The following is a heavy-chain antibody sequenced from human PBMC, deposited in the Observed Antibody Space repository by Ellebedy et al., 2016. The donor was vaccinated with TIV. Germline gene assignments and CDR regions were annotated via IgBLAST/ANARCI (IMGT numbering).Heavy chain of an antibody. CDR1: GFTFSSYS. J-gene: IGHJ4*02. D-gene: IGHD2-2*01. CDR2: ISSSSSYI. Sequence: GGSLRLSXAASGFTFSSYSMNWVRQAPGKGLEWVSSISSSSSYIYYADSVKGRFTISRDNAKNSLYLQMNSLRAEDTAVYYCARVDSVQPLCDYWGQGTLVTVSS. V-gene: IGHV3-21*01. CDR3: ARVDSVQPLCDY.